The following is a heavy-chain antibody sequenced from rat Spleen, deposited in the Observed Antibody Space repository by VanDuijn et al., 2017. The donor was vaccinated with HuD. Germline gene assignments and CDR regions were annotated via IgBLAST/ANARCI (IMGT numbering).Heavy chain of an antibody. J-gene: IGHJ3*01. CDR2: ISGSSGTI. D-gene: IGHD5-1*01. CDR3: AKDRLGGFAY. Sequence: EVQLVESGGDLVQPGRSLKLSCVASGFTFSDRGMNWIRQAPGKGLEWIAYISGSSGTIYYVETVRDRFTISRDNAKNTLYLQLSSLRSEDTAFYYCAKDRLGGFAYWGQGTLVTVSS. V-gene: IGHV5-34*01. CDR1: GFTFSDRG.